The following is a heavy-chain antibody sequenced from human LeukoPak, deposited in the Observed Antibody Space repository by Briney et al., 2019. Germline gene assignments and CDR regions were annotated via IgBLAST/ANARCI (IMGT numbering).Heavy chain of an antibody. D-gene: IGHD3-10*01. CDR3: ARDLTMVRGAAGY. CDR2: INAGNGNT. V-gene: IGHV1-3*01. Sequence: ASVKVSCMASGYTFTSYAMHWVRQAPGQRLEWMGWINAGNGNTKYSQKFQGRVTITRDTSASTAYMELSSLRSEDTAVYYCARDLTMVRGAAGYWGQGTLVTVSS. CDR1: GYTFTSYA. J-gene: IGHJ4*02.